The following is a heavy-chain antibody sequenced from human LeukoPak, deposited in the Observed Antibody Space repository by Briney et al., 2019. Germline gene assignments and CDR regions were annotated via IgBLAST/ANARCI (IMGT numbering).Heavy chain of an antibody. J-gene: IGHJ3*02. V-gene: IGHV3-30*18. CDR1: GFTFSSYG. CDR3: AKGIQARIMITFGGLPDGFDS. Sequence: GGSLRLSCAASGFTFSSYGMHWVRQAPGKGLEWVAVISYDGSNKYYADSVKGRFTISRDNSKNTLYLQMNSLRAEDTAVYYCAKGIQARIMITFGGLPDGFDSWGQGTMVTVSS. CDR2: ISYDGSNK. D-gene: IGHD3-16*01.